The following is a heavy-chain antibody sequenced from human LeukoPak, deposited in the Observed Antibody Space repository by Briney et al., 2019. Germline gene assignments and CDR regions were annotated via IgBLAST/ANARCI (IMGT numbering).Heavy chain of an antibody. CDR2: ISGSGGST. Sequence: GGSLRLSCAASGFTFSSYAMSWVRQAPGKGLEWVSAISGSGGSTYYADSVKGRFTISRDNSKNTLYLQMNSLRAEDTAVYYCAKAPTGYYYCGMDVWGQGTTVTVSS. V-gene: IGHV3-23*01. CDR1: GFTFSSYA. D-gene: IGHD6-13*01. J-gene: IGHJ6*02. CDR3: AKAPTGYYYCGMDV.